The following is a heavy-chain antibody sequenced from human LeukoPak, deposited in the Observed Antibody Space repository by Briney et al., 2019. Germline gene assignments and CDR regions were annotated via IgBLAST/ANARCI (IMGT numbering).Heavy chain of an antibody. CDR1: GFTFSSYW. Sequence: PGGSLRLSCAASGFTFSSYWMSWVRQAPGKGLEWVANIKQDGSEKYYVDSVKGRFTISRDNAKNSLYLQMNSLRAEDTAVYYCASNNYDILTGYLTHFDYWGQGTLVTVSS. V-gene: IGHV3-7*01. CDR2: IKQDGSEK. J-gene: IGHJ4*02. D-gene: IGHD3-9*01. CDR3: ASNNYDILTGYLTHFDY.